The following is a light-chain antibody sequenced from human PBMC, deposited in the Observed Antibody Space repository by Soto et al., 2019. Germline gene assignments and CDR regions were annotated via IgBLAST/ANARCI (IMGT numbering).Light chain of an antibody. J-gene: IGKJ3*01. CDR1: QSVSSD. CDR3: QQYNDWPPIT. CDR2: GAS. V-gene: IGKV3-15*01. Sequence: EVVMTQSPPTLSVSPGERATLSCRASQSVSSDLAWYQQRPGQAPRLLIYGASTRATDVPARLNGGGSGTEFTLTISSLQSENVAIYYCQQYNDWPPITFGPGTKVDIK.